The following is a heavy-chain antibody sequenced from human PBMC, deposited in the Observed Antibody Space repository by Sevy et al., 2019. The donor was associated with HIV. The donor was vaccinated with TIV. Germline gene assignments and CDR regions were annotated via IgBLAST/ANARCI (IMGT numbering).Heavy chain of an antibody. CDR1: GGSIRSTSHY. Sequence: SETLSLTCTVSGGSIRSTSHYWGWIRQSPGKGLEWIGSVYYSGKTNYRWSLRSRLTMSADTSKNQFSMKLSSVTATDTAVYYCTRFSNHVVLMLTPSPRWGFDLWGQRTRVTVSS. CDR2: VYYSGKT. CDR3: TRFSNHVVLMLTPSPRWGFDL. V-gene: IGHV4-39*01. D-gene: IGHD3-16*01. J-gene: IGHJ3*01.